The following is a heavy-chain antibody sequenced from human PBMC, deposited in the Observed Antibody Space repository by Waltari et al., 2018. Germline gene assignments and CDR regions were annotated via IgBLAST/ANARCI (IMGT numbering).Heavy chain of an antibody. Sequence: EVQLVESGGGLVQPGGSLKLSCAASGFIFTGSDMHWVRQASGKGLEWVGRIRSKGNIYATADGAAVKGRCTISRDDSKNTAYLQMNSLKTEDTAVYYCTRPHVTVTTYYYYYMDVWGRGTTVTVSS. D-gene: IGHD4-17*01. J-gene: IGHJ6*03. V-gene: IGHV3-73*02. CDR1: GFIFTGSD. CDR3: TRPHVTVTTYYYYYMDV. CDR2: IRSKGNIYAT.